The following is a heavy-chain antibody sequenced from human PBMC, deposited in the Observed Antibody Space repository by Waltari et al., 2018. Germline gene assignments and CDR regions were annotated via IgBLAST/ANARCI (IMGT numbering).Heavy chain of an antibody. D-gene: IGHD2-8*01. CDR3: AREGGDCTNGVCPPPLYYFDY. Sequence: QVQLQESGPGLVKPSGTLSLTCAVSGGSISSSNWWSWVRQPPGKGLEWIGEIYQSGSTNHNPSPKGRGTRSVDKSKNQFSLKLSAVTAADTAVYYCAREGGDCTNGVCPPPLYYFDYWGQGTLVTVSS. V-gene: IGHV4-4*02. CDR1: GGSISSSNW. J-gene: IGHJ4*02. CDR2: IYQSGST.